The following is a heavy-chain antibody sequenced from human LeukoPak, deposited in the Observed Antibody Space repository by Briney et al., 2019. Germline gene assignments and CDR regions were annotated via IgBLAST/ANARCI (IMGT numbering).Heavy chain of an antibody. CDR1: GFTFSSYA. CDR2: ISGSGGST. Sequence: PGGSLRLSCAASGFTFSSYAMSRVRQAPGKGLEWVSAISGSGGSTYYADSVKGRSTISRDNSKNTLYLQMNSLRAEDTAVYYCAKDPRLPDYFDYWGQGTLVTVSS. CDR3: AKDPRLPDYFDY. V-gene: IGHV3-23*01. J-gene: IGHJ4*02.